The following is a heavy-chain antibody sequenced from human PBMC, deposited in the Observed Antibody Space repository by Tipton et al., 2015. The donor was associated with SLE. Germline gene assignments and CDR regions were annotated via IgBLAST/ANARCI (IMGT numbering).Heavy chain of an antibody. CDR1: GGSISSSSYY. J-gene: IGHJ4*02. Sequence: TLSLTCTVSGGSISSSSYYWGWIRQPPGKGLEWIGSIYYSGSTYYNPSLKSRVTISVDTSKNQFSLKLSSVTAADTAVYYCAGGAGSSGDFDYWGQRTLVTVSS. V-gene: IGHV4-39*07. D-gene: IGHD2-15*01. CDR2: IYYSGST. CDR3: AGGAGSSGDFDY.